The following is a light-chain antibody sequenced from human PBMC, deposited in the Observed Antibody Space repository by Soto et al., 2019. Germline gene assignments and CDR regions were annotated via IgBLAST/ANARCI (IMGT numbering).Light chain of an antibody. J-gene: IGKJ1*01. V-gene: IGKV1-5*01. CDR1: QIISNW. CDR3: QQYNSSWT. Sequence: DIQMTQSPSTLSASVGDRVTITCRASQIISNWLAWYQQKPGKAPKLLIYDVSNLESGVPSRFSGSGSGTEFTLTISSLQPDDSATYYCQQYNSSWTFGQGTKVDI. CDR2: DVS.